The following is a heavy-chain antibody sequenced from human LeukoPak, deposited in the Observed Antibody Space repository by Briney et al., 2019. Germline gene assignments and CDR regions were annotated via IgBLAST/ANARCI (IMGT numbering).Heavy chain of an antibody. J-gene: IGHJ4*02. CDR3: ARDPGGAAFYFDY. CDR1: GFTVSSNY. CDR2: IYSGGST. D-gene: IGHD2-15*01. Sequence: GGSLRLSCAASGFTVSSNYMSWVRQAPGKGLEWVSVIYSGGSTYYADSVKGRFTISRDNSKNTLYLQMNSLRAEDTAVYYCARDPGGAAFYFDYWVQGTLVTVSS. V-gene: IGHV3-53*01.